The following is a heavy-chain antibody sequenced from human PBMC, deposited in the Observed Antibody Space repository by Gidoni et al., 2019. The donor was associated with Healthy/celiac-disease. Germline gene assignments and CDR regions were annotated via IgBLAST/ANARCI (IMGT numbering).Heavy chain of an antibody. V-gene: IGHV3-9*01. CDR2: ISWNSGSI. CDR1: GFTFDDYA. J-gene: IGHJ4*02. Sequence: EVQLVESGGGLVQPGRSLRLSCAASGFTFDDYAMHWVRQAPGKGLEWVSGISWNSGSIGYADSVKGRFTISRDNAKNSLYLQMNSLRAEDTALYYCAKDIQYSYGPNYFDYWGQGTLVTVSS. CDR3: AKDIQYSYGPNYFDY. D-gene: IGHD5-18*01.